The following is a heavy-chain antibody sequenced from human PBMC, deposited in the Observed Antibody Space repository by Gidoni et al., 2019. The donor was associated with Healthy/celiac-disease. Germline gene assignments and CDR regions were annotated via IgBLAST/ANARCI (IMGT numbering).Heavy chain of an antibody. CDR3: AKDRSPPGYSSSWYGYFDY. J-gene: IGHJ4*02. V-gene: IGHV3-30*18. CDR1: GFTFSRYG. D-gene: IGHD6-13*01. Sequence: QVQLVESGGGVVQPGRSLRLSCAASGFTFSRYGMPWVRQAPGKGLEWVAVISYDGSNKYYADSVKGRFTISRDNSKNTLYLQMNSLRAEDTAVYYCAKDRSPPGYSSSWYGYFDYWGQGTLVTVSS. CDR2: ISYDGSNK.